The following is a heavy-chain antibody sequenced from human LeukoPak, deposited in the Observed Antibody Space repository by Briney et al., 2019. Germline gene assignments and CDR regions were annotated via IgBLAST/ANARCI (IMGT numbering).Heavy chain of an antibody. J-gene: IGHJ4*02. CDR1: GGSITSNIYF. V-gene: IGHV4-39*07. D-gene: IGHD6-13*01. CDR2: IYYSGST. CDR3: ARVTGYVMEDYFDY. Sequence: SETLSLTCTVSGGSITSNIYFWGWIRQPPGKGLEWIGSIYYSGSTYYNPSLKGRVTISIDTSKNQFSLKLSSVTAADTAVYYCARVTGYVMEDYFDYWGQGTLVTVSS.